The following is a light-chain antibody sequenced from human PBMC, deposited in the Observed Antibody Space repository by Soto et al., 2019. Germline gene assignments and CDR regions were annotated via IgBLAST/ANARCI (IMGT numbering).Light chain of an antibody. Sequence: EIVMTQSPATLSVFPGERATLSCRASQSVSSNLAWYQQKPGQAPRLLIYDASTRATGIPARFSGSGSGTEFALTISSLQSEDFALYYCQQYNDWPPRFTFGQGTKLEIK. V-gene: IGKV3-15*01. CDR2: DAS. CDR1: QSVSSN. J-gene: IGKJ2*01. CDR3: QQYNDWPPRFT.